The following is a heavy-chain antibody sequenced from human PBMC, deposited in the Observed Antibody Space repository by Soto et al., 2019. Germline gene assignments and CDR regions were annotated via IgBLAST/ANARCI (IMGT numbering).Heavy chain of an antibody. CDR1: GGTFSSYA. D-gene: IGHD3-22*01. CDR2: IIPISGTA. V-gene: IGHV1-69*13. Sequence: GASVKVSCKASGGTFSSYAISWVRQAPGQGLEWMGGIIPISGTANYAQKFQGRVTITADESTSTAYMELSSLRSEDTAVYYCARGSKDYDSSGHFDIWGQGTMVTVSS. J-gene: IGHJ3*02. CDR3: ARGSKDYDSSGHFDI.